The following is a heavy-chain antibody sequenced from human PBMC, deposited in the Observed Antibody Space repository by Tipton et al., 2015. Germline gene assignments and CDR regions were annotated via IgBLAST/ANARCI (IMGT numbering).Heavy chain of an antibody. D-gene: IGHD2-21*02. J-gene: IGHJ4*02. Sequence: SLRLSCAASGFIFSNYGMHWVRQAPGKGLEWVAVIWSDGSNKYYADSVKGRFTISRDNSKNTLYLQLNSLRAEDTAVYYCARTRGVQSSDWEVHWGQGILVNVSS. CDR1: GFIFSNYG. CDR2: IWSDGSNK. CDR3: ARTRGVQSSDWEVH. V-gene: IGHV3-33*01.